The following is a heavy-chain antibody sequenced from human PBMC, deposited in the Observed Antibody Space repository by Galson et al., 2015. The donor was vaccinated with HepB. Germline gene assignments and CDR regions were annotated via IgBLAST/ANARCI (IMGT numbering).Heavy chain of an antibody. CDR3: CVGGYRYHYPTPFDI. CDR1: GFSFSDYA. J-gene: IGHJ3*02. CDR2: ITTNGGST. V-gene: IGHV3-64*01. D-gene: IGHD3-16*02. Sequence: SLRLSCAASGFSFSDYAMLWVRQAPGKGLEYVSAITTNGGSTFYANSVKGRFTISRDNSKNMLFLQMGSLRAEDMAVYYCCVGGYRYHYPTPFDIWGQGTMVTVSS.